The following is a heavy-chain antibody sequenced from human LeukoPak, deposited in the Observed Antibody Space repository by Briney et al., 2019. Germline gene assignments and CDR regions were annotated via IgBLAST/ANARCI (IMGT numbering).Heavy chain of an antibody. V-gene: IGHV4-4*08. J-gene: IGHJ2*01. D-gene: IGHD4-23*01. CDR1: GGSISSYY. CDR2: IYTSGST. CDR3: ARATVVTPKRYFDL. Sequence: SETLSLTCTVSGGSISSYYWSWIRQPPGKGLEWIGRIYTSGSTNYNPSLKSRVTISVDTSKNQFSLKLSSVTAADTAVYYCARATVVTPKRYFDLWGRGTLVTVSS.